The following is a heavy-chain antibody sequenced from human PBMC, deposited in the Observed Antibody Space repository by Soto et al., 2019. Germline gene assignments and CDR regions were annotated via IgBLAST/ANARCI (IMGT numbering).Heavy chain of an antibody. Sequence: SGSRDLTCAVYGGSFSGYYWSGIRQPPGKGLEWIGEINHSGSTNYNPSHKSRVTISVDTSKNQFSLKLSSVTAADTAVYYCASFYGSGSSPPAHYYYYYGMDVWGQGTTVTV. CDR1: GGSFSGYY. D-gene: IGHD3-10*01. CDR3: ASFYGSGSSPPAHYYYYYGMDV. V-gene: IGHV4-34*01. J-gene: IGHJ6*02. CDR2: INHSGST.